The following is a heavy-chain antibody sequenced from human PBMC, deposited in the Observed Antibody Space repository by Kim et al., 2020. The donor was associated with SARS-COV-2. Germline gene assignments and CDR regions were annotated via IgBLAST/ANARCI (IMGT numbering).Heavy chain of an antibody. CDR3: ARGSDSTY. D-gene: IGHD6-25*01. CDR2: GST. J-gene: IGHJ4*02. V-gene: IGHV1-46*01. Sequence: GSTSYAREFQGRVTMTSDTSTSTLYMELSGLRSDDTAVYYCARGSDSTYWGQGTLVTVSS.